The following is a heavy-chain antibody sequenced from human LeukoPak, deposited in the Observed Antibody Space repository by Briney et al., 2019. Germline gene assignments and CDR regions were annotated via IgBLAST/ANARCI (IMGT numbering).Heavy chain of an antibody. Sequence: GASVKVSCKASGYTLTDYYIHWVRQAPGQGLEWMGWINPNSGVTNYAQKFQGRVTLTRDTPISTAYMEVSRLRSDDTAMYYCARAHMTTVTLGDYWGQGSLVTVSS. CDR1: GYTLTDYY. V-gene: IGHV1-2*02. CDR2: INPNSGVT. CDR3: ARAHMTTVTLGDY. D-gene: IGHD4-11*01. J-gene: IGHJ4*02.